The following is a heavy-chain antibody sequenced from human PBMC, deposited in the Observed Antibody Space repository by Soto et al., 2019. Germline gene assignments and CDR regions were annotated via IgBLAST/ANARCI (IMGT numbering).Heavy chain of an antibody. V-gene: IGHV4-31*03. Sequence: QVQLQESGPGLVKPSQTLSLTCTVSGGSISSGGYYWSWIRQHPGKGLEWIGYIYYSGSTYYNPSLKSRVTISVDTSKNQFPLKLSSVTAADTAVYYCARENSSGSLSKGYYFDYWGQGTLVTVSS. CDR3: ARENSSGSLSKGYYFDY. J-gene: IGHJ4*02. CDR1: GGSISSGGYY. D-gene: IGHD6-19*01. CDR2: IYYSGST.